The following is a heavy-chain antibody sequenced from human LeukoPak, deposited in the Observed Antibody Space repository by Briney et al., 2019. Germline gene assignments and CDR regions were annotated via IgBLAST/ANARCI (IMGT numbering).Heavy chain of an antibody. CDR1: GGSISSGGYS. V-gene: IGHV4-31*03. D-gene: IGHD1-26*01. CDR3: ARGALSGGARYFDY. J-gene: IGHJ4*02. CDR2: IYYSGST. Sequence: PSETLSLTCTVSGGSISSGGYSWSWLRQHPGKGLEWIGYIYYSGSTYYNPSLKSRVTISVDTSKNQFSLKLSSVTAADTAVYYCARGALSGGARYFDYWGQGTLVTVSS.